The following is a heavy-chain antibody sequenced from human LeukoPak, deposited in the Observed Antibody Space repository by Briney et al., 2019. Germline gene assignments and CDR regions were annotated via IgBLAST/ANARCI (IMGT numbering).Heavy chain of an antibody. CDR1: GFTFSSYS. V-gene: IGHV3-21*01. J-gene: IGHJ6*02. CDR2: ISSSSSYI. D-gene: IGHD3-10*01. Sequence: GSLRLSCAASGFTFSSYSMNWVRQAPGKGLEWVSSISSSSSYIYYADSVKGRFTISRDNAKNSLYLQMNSLRAEDTAVYYCARALFAGAFYGMDVWGQGTTVTVSS. CDR3: ARALFAGAFYGMDV.